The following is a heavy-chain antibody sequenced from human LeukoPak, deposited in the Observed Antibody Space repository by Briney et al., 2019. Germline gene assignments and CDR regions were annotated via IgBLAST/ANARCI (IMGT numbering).Heavy chain of an antibody. CDR3: AKDIDLGSGSYYYYYGMDV. J-gene: IGHJ6*02. D-gene: IGHD3-10*02. CDR1: GFTYSNYA. CDR2: ISYDGSNK. V-gene: IGHV3-30*01. Sequence: VQPGRSLRLSCAASGFTYSNYAVHWVRQAPGKGLEWLAFISYDGSNKYYADSVKGRFTISRDNAKNSLYLQMNSLRAEDTALYYCAKDIDLGSGSYYYYYGMDVWSQGTTVTVSS.